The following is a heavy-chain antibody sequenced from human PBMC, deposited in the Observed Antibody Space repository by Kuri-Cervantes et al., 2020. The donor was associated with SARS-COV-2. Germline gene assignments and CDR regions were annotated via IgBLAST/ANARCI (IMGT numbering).Heavy chain of an antibody. CDR3: AKGSSQWLGPIDY. CDR1: GFTFDDYA. Sequence: GGSLRLSCAASGFTFDDYAMHWVRQPPGRGLEWVSGISWNSGSIGYADSVKGRFTISRDNAKNSLYLQMNSLRAEDMALYYCAKGSSQWLGPIDYWGQGTLVTVSS. CDR2: ISWNSGSI. V-gene: IGHV3-9*03. J-gene: IGHJ4*02. D-gene: IGHD6-19*01.